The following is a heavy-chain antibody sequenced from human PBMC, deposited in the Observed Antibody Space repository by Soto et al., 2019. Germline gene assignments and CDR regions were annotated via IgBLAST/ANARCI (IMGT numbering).Heavy chain of an antibody. CDR3: VSQRTTVPTQAYFDY. Sequence: PSETLSLTCTVSGGSVTNSSYYWGWIRQSPGKGLEWIGSVYYRGRSYSKSSVKSRVTISVDTSKNRFPLSLNSVTASDTAVYFCVSQRTTVPTQAYFDYWGPGLLLTVSS. CDR2: VYYRGRS. J-gene: IGHJ4*01. V-gene: IGHV4-39*06. D-gene: IGHD4-17*01. CDR1: GGSVTNSSYY.